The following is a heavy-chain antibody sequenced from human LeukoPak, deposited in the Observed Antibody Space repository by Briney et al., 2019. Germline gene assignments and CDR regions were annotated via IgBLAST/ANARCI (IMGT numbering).Heavy chain of an antibody. J-gene: IGHJ5*02. D-gene: IGHD6-6*01. CDR3: AKEGIDSGSNWFDP. CDR2: ISYDGSNK. CDR1: GFTFSSYG. V-gene: IGHV3-30*18. Sequence: GRSLRLSCAASGFTFSSYGMHWVRQAPGKGLEWVAVISYDGSNKYYADSVKGRFTISRDNSKNTLYLQMNSLRAVDTAVYYCAKEGIDSGSNWFDPWGQGTLVTVSS.